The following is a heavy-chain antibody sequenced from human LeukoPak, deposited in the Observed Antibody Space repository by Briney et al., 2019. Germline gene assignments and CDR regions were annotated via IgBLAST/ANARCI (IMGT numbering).Heavy chain of an antibody. CDR2: VSGSGDKT. D-gene: IGHD4-11*01. Sequence: GGSLRLSCAASGFTFSTYAISWVRQAPGKGLEWVSGVSGSGDKTYYADSVKGRFTVSRDNSKSTVYLQMNSLRVEDTAIYYCARGRLPKYYFDSWGQGTLVTVSS. CDR3: ARGRLPKYYFDS. V-gene: IGHV3-23*01. J-gene: IGHJ4*02. CDR1: GFTFSTYA.